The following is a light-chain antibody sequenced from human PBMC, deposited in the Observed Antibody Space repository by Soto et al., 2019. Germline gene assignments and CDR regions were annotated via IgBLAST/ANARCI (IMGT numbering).Light chain of an antibody. J-gene: IGLJ3*02. V-gene: IGLV1-44*01. Sequence: QSVLTQPPSASGTPGQRVTISCSGSGSNIGNSLVNWYQQLPGTAPKLLIYSNNQRPSGVPDRFSGSKSGTSASLAISGLQSEDEADYYCAAWDVSLNGVVFGGGTKVTVL. CDR2: SNN. CDR3: AAWDVSLNGVV. CDR1: GSNIGNSL.